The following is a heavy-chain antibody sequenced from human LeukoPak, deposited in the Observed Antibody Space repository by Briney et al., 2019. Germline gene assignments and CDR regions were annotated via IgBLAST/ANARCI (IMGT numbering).Heavy chain of an antibody. D-gene: IGHD4-17*01. J-gene: IGHJ6*02. CDR2: IIPIFGTA. Sequence: SVKVSCKASGGTFSSYAVSWVRQAPGQGLEWMGGIIPIFGTANYAQKFQGRVTITADESTSTAYMELSSLRSEDTAVYYCARENYGENYYYYYGMDVWGQGTTVTVSS. V-gene: IGHV1-69*13. CDR3: ARENYGENYYYYYGMDV. CDR1: GGTFSSYA.